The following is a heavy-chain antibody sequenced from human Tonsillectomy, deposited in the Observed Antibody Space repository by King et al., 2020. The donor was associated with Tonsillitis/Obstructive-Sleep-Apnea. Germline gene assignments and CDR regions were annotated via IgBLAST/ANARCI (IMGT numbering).Heavy chain of an antibody. CDR2: INHSGST. Sequence: VQLQQWGAGLLKPSETLSLTCAVYGGSFSGYYWSWIRQPPGKGLEWIGEINHSGSTNYNPSLKSRVTISVDTSKNQFSLKLSSVTAADTAVYYCARLLGMGRDYWGQGTLVTVSS. J-gene: IGHJ4*02. CDR3: ARLLGMGRDY. V-gene: IGHV4-34*01. CDR1: GGSFSGYY. D-gene: IGHD5-24*01.